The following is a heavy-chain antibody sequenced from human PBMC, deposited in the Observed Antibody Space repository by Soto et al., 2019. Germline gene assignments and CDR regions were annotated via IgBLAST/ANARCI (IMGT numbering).Heavy chain of an antibody. CDR3: ARHPRYSGSWEVLDYYYGMDV. Sequence: GESLKISCKGSGYSFTSYWIGWVRQMPGKGLEWMGIIYPGDSDTRYSPSFQGQVTISADKSISTAYLQWSSLKASDTAMYYCARHPRYSGSWEVLDYYYGMDVWGQGTTVTVSS. J-gene: IGHJ6*02. CDR1: GYSFTSYW. D-gene: IGHD6-13*01. V-gene: IGHV5-51*01. CDR2: IYPGDSDT.